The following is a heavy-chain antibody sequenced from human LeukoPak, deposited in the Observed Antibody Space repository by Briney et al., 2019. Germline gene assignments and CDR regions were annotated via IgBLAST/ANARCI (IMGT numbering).Heavy chain of an antibody. J-gene: IGHJ3*02. Sequence: SETQSLTCTVSGGSISSYYWSWIRQPPGKGLEWIGYIYYSGSTNYNPSLKSRVTISVDTSKNQFSLKLSSVTAADTAVYYCARDSSGWSNDAFDIWGQGTMVTVSS. CDR3: ARDSSGWSNDAFDI. V-gene: IGHV4-59*01. CDR2: IYYSGST. CDR1: GGSISSYY. D-gene: IGHD6-19*01.